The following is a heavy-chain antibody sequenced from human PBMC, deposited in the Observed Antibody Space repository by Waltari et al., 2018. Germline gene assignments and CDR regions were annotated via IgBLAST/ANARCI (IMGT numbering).Heavy chain of an antibody. CDR2: IYYSGST. J-gene: IGHJ4*02. Sequence: QVQLQESGPGLVKPSETLSLTCTVSGGSIRSYYWSWLRQPPGKGLEWLGYIYYSGSTNYNPSLKSRVTISVDTSKNQFSLKLSSVTAADTAVYYCASRDDSSGYYYSWGQGTLVTVSS. CDR3: ASRDDSSGYYYS. D-gene: IGHD3-22*01. CDR1: GGSIRSYY. V-gene: IGHV4-59*01.